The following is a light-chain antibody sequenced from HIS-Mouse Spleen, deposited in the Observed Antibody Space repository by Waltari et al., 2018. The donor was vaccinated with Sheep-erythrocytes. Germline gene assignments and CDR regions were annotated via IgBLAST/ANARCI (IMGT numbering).Light chain of an antibody. CDR1: SSAVGRDNL. CDR3: CSYAGSSTPWV. Sequence: QSALTQPASVSGSPGQSITLPCPGTSSAVGRDNLVSWYQQHPGKAPKLMIYEGSKRPSGVSNRFSGSKSGNTASLTISGLQAEDETDYYCCSYAGSSTPWVFGGGTKLTVL. J-gene: IGLJ3*02. CDR2: EGS. V-gene: IGLV2-23*01.